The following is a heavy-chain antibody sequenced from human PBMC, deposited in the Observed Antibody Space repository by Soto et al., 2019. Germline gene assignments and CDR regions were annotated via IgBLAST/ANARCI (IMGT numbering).Heavy chain of an antibody. J-gene: IGHJ3*02. V-gene: IGHV3-30*04. Sequence: GGSLRLSCAASGFTFSSYAMHWVRQAPGKGLEWVAVISYDGSNKYYADSVKGRFTISRDNSKNTLYLQMNSLRAEDTAVYYCARDLVTTYDAFDIWGQGTMVTVSS. D-gene: IGHD4-17*01. CDR3: ARDLVTTYDAFDI. CDR2: ISYDGSNK. CDR1: GFTFSSYA.